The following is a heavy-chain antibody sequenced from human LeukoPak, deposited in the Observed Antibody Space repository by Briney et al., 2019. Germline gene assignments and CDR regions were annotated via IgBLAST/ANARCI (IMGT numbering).Heavy chain of an antibody. V-gene: IGHV3-30*18. J-gene: IGHJ5*02. CDR1: GFTFSSYG. D-gene: IGHD3-22*01. Sequence: GGSLRLSCAASGFTFSSYGMHWVRQAPGKGLEWVAVISYDGSNKYYADSVKGRFTISRDNSKNTLYLQMNSLRAEDTAVYYCAKDMISWGQGTLVTVSS. CDR2: ISYDGSNK. CDR3: AKDMIS.